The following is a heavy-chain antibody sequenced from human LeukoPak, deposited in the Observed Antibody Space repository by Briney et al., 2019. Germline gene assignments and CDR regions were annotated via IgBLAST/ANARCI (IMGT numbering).Heavy chain of an antibody. Sequence: ASVKVSCKASGYTFTSYYMHWVRQAPGQGPEWMGIINPSGGSTSYAQKFQGRVTMTRDTSTSTVYMELSSLRSEDTAVYYCASLGESAVAGTGAFDIWGQGTMVTVSS. J-gene: IGHJ3*02. D-gene: IGHD6-19*01. V-gene: IGHV1-46*01. CDR1: GYTFTSYY. CDR3: ASLGESAVAGTGAFDI. CDR2: INPSGGST.